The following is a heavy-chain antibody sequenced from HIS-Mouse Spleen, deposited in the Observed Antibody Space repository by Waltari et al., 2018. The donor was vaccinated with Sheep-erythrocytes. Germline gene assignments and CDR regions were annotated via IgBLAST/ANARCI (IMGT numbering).Heavy chain of an antibody. CDR2: LIPIHGIA. J-gene: IGHJ4*02. CDR1: GGTFSSYA. V-gene: IGHV1-69*04. D-gene: IGHD1-26*01. CDR3: AQTGATTPHFDY. Sequence: QVQLVQSGAEVKKPGSSVKVSCKASGGTFSSYAISWVRQAPGQGLEWMGRLIPIHGIANYAQKFQGRVTITADKSASTAYMELSSLRSEDTAVYYCAQTGATTPHFDYWGQGTLVTVSS.